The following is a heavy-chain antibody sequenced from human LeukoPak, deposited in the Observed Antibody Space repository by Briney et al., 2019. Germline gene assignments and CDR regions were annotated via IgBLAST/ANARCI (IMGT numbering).Heavy chain of an antibody. CDR3: ARDLDSRGVFDY. D-gene: IGHD6-13*01. CDR2: IDPSDSYT. V-gene: IGHV5-10-1*01. Sequence: KVSCKASGYTFTSYGINWVRQMPGKGLEWMGKIDPSDSYTNYSPSFQGHVTISADKSISTAYLQWSSLKASDTAMYYCARDLDSRGVFDYWGQGTLVTVSS. J-gene: IGHJ4*02. CDR1: GYTFTSYG.